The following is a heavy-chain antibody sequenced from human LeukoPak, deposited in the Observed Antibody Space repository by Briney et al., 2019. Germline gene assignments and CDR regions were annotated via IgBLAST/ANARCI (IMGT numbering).Heavy chain of an antibody. CDR1: GPTFSSYS. J-gene: IGHJ6*03. V-gene: IGHV3-48*04. CDR3: AREGTFYYDILTGYSEGGSYMDV. D-gene: IGHD3-9*01. CDR2: ISSSSSTI. Sequence: GGSLRLSCAASGPTFSSYSMNWVRQAPGKGLEWVSYISSSSSTIYYADSVKGRFTISRDNAKNSLYLQMNSLRAEDTAVYYCAREGTFYYDILTGYSEGGSYMDVWGKGTTVTVSS.